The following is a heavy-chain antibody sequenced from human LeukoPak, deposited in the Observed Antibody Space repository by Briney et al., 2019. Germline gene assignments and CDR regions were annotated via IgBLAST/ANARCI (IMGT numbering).Heavy chain of an antibody. D-gene: IGHD6-19*01. V-gene: IGHV3-23*01. CDR3: ARGGAVAGTVGTNWFDP. J-gene: IGHJ5*02. CDR2: ISNGGGAT. CDR1: GFTFSSYA. Sequence: GGSLRLSCAASGFTFSSYAMSWVRQAPGKGLEWVSGISNGGGATYYADSVKGRFTISRDNPKNTLYLQMNSLRAEDTAVYYCARGGAVAGTVGTNWFDPWGQGTLVTVSS.